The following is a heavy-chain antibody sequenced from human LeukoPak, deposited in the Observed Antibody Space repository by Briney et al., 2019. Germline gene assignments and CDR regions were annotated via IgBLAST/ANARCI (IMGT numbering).Heavy chain of an antibody. J-gene: IGHJ3*02. CDR3: ARDRHFVAFDI. V-gene: IGHV3-69-1*01. Sequence: GGALRLSCAASGFTFTAFTINWVRQAPGKGLEWVSSISSSYAIYFADSVKGRFTISRDNAKNSVYLHMNSLRAEDTAVYFCARDRHFVAFDIWGQGTMVTVSS. CDR1: GFTFTAFT. CDR2: ISSSYAI.